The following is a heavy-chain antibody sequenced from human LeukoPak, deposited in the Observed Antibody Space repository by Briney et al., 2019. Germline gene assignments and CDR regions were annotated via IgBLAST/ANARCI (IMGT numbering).Heavy chain of an antibody. Sequence: PGGSLRLSCAASGFTSSYFWMTWVRQAPGKGLEWVANIKNDGSKKYYADSVEGRFTISRDNAKFLLYLQMDGLRADDTAVYYCVWGHYGDYTGQGTRVTVST. CDR2: IKNDGSKK. CDR3: VWGHYGDY. J-gene: IGHJ4*02. CDR1: GFTSSYFW. V-gene: IGHV3-7*04.